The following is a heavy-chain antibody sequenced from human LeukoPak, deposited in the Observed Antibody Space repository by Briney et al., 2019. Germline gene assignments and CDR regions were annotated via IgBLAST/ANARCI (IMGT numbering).Heavy chain of an antibody. CDR2: IKSKTDGGTT. Sequence: GGSLRLSCAASGFTFSNAWMSWVRHAPGKGLEWVARIKSKTDGGTTDYAAPGKGRFTISRDDSKNTLYLQMNSLKTEDTAVYYCTTTSGGLVVGATTSYYYYGMDVWGQGTTVTVSS. CDR1: GFTFSNAW. D-gene: IGHD1-26*01. CDR3: TTTSGGLVVGATTSYYYYGMDV. V-gene: IGHV3-15*01. J-gene: IGHJ6*02.